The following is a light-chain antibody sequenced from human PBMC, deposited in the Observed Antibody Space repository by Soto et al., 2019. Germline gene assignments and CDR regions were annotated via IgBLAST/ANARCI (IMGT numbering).Light chain of an antibody. Sequence: EIVLTQSPGTLSLSPGERATLSCRASQSVSSNYLAWYQQKPGQAPRLLIYGTSSRASGIPDRFSGSGSGTDFTLTISRLEPEDFAVYYCQQYGSPPLTFGPGTNVDIQ. CDR2: GTS. V-gene: IGKV3-20*01. CDR1: QSVSSNY. CDR3: QQYGSPPLT. J-gene: IGKJ3*01.